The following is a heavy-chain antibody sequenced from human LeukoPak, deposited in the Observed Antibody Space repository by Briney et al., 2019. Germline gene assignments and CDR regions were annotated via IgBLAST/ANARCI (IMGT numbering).Heavy chain of an antibody. CDR3: ARSRFSSGVGFDI. D-gene: IGHD6-19*01. V-gene: IGHV6-1*01. Sequence: SQNLSLTCAISGDSVSSNSAAWNWIRHSPSRGLEWLGRTYYRSKWYNEYAGLVKSRITINPDTTKNQFSLQLNSVTPEDTAVYYCARSRFSSGVGFDIWGQGTMVTVSS. CDR2: TYYRSKWYN. J-gene: IGHJ3*02. CDR1: GDSVSSNSAA.